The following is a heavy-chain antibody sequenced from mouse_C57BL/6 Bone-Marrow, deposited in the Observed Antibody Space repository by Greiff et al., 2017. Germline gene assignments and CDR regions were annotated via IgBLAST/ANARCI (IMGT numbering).Heavy chain of an antibody. V-gene: IGHV1-75*01. D-gene: IGHD1-1*01. J-gene: IGHJ4*01. CDR3: ATGTTVVAKDYAMDY. CDR2: IFPGSGST. Sequence: QVQLQQSGPELVKPGASVKISCKASGYTFTDYYINWVKQRPGQGLEWIGWIFPGSGSTYYNEKFKGKATLTVDKSSSTAYMLLSSLTSEDTAVYFCATGTTVVAKDYAMDYWGQGTSVTVSS. CDR1: GYTFTDYY.